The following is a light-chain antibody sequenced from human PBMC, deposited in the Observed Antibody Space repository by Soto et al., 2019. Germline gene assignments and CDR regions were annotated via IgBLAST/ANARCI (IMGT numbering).Light chain of an antibody. CDR2: DAS. CDR3: KQRSNWPLT. J-gene: IGKJ4*01. Sequence: GERGSLACWASQGVSNYLAWYQQKPGQGPRLLIYDASNRATGIPARFSGSGSGTDFTLTISSLDPEDFAVYYCKQRSNWPLTFGGGTKVDIK. CDR1: QGVSNY. V-gene: IGKV3D-11*01.